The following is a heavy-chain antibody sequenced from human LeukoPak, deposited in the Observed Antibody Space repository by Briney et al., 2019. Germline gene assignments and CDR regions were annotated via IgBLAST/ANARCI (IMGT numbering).Heavy chain of an antibody. V-gene: IGHV3-21*01. CDR2: ISSSSSYI. Sequence: GGSLRLSCAASGFTFSSYSMNWVRQAPGKGLEWVSSISSSSSYIYYADSVKGRFTISRDNAKNSLYLQMNSLRAEDTAVYYCARGRQWLATHFDYWGQGTLVTVSS. J-gene: IGHJ4*02. D-gene: IGHD6-19*01. CDR1: GFTFSSYS. CDR3: ARGRQWLATHFDY.